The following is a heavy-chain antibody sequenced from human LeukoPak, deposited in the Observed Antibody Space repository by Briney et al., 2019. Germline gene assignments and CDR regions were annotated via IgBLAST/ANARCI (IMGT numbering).Heavy chain of an antibody. Sequence: SETLSLTCAVYGGPFSGYYWSWIRQPPGKGLEWIGEINHSGSTNYNPSLKSRVTISVDTSKNQFSLKLSSVTAADTAVYYCARAPTWSPGYCFDYWGQGTLVTVSS. CDR1: GGPFSGYY. CDR3: ARAPTWSPGYCFDY. D-gene: IGHD2-15*01. J-gene: IGHJ4*02. V-gene: IGHV4-34*01. CDR2: INHSGST.